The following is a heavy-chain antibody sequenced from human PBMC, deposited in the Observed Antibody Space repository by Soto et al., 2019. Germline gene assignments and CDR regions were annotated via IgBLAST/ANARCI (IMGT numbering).Heavy chain of an antibody. D-gene: IGHD6-19*01. Sequence: GGSLRLSCAASGFTFSSYGMHWVRQAPGKGLEWVAVISYDGSNKYYADSLKGRFTVSRHNSKNTLYLQMSSLRAEDTAVYYCVKDGSSGWPYYYGMDVWGQGTTVTVSS. J-gene: IGHJ6*02. CDR1: GFTFSSYG. CDR3: VKDGSSGWPYYYGMDV. CDR2: ISYDGSNK. V-gene: IGHV3-30*18.